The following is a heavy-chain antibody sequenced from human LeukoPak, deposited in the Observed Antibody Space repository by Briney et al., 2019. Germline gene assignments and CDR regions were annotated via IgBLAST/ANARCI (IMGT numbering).Heavy chain of an antibody. Sequence: GASVKVSCKASGGTFSSYAISWVQQAPGQGLEWMGRIIPILGIANYAQKFQGRVTMTRNTSISTAYMELSSLRFEDTAVYYCARVNGYSYGSLDDYWGQGTLVTVSS. CDR2: IIPILGIA. CDR3: ARVNGYSYGSLDDY. CDR1: GGTFSSYA. D-gene: IGHD5-18*01. J-gene: IGHJ4*02. V-gene: IGHV1-69*04.